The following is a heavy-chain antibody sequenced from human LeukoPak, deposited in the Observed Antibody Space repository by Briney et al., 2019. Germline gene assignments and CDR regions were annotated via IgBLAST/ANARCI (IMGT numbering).Heavy chain of an antibody. CDR2: ISSSSNTI. J-gene: IGHJ4*02. Sequence: GSLRLSCAASGFTFSSYAMNWVRQAPGKGLEWVSYISSSSNTIYYADSVKGRFTISRDNAKNSLYLQMNSLRAEDTAVYYCAREGYDYVWGSYQYYFDYWGQGTLVTVSS. V-gene: IGHV3-48*04. D-gene: IGHD3-16*01. CDR1: GFTFSSYA. CDR3: AREGYDYVWGSYQYYFDY.